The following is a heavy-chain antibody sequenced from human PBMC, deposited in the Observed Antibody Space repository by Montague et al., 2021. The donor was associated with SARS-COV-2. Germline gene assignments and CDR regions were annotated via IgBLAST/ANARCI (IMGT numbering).Heavy chain of an antibody. CDR2: ISYSGRT. D-gene: IGHD3-10*01. V-gene: IGHV4-39*01. CDR1: GGSVSSSPYY. Sequence: SETLSLTCTVSGGSVSSSPYYWGWIRQPPGRGLEWVGSISYSGRTXFXXXXKXRLTISVDSSENQFPLGLSSVTAADTAVYYCASSYYYGSGTYVYNYYMDVWGKGTTVTVSS. J-gene: IGHJ6*03. CDR3: ASSYYYGSGTYVYNYYMDV.